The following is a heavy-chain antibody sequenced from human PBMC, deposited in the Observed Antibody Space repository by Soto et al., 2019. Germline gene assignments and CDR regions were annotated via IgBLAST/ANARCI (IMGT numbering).Heavy chain of an antibody. D-gene: IGHD2-2*02. CDR2: TSYDGSIN. V-gene: IGHV3-30*04. CDR3: AKDTALGGYCSSTSCYKPYYGMDV. J-gene: IGHJ6*02. Sequence: QEQLVESGGGVVQPGRSLTLSCAGSGFSFGSYEMHWVRQAPGKGLEWVTFTSYDGSINYYADSVKGRFTMSRDNSKNTLYLQMNSLRAEDTAVYYCAKDTALGGYCSSTSCYKPYYGMDVWGQGTTVTVSS. CDR1: GFSFGSYE.